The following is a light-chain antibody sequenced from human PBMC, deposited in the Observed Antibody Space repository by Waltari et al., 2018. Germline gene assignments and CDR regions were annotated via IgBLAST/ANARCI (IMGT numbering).Light chain of an antibody. J-gene: IGKJ2*01. CDR1: QSVSSS. Sequence: PPRRASQSVSSSLAWYQQKPGQAPRLLIYDASKRATGIPARFSGSGSGTDFTLTIGGLEPEDFAVYYCQQRSDWPFTFGQGTKLEI. CDR2: DAS. CDR3: QQRSDWPFT. V-gene: IGKV3-11*01.